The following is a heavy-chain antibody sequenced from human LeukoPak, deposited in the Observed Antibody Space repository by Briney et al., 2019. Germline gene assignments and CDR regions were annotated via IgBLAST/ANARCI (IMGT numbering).Heavy chain of an antibody. CDR2: ISAYNGNT. D-gene: IGHD6-13*01. Sequence: ASVKVSCKASGYSFTNYAITWVRQAPGQGLEWMGWISAYNGNTNYAQKLQGRVTMTTDTSTSTAYMELRSLRSDDTAVYYCARDGLSSSWYWGFDYWGQGTLVTVSS. J-gene: IGHJ4*02. V-gene: IGHV1-18*01. CDR1: GYSFTNYA. CDR3: ARDGLSSSWYWGFDY.